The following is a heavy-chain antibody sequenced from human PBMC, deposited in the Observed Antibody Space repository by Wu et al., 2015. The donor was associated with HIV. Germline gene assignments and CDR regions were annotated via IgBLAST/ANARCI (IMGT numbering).Heavy chain of an antibody. D-gene: IGHD1-14*01. CDR3: ARTRNYYFGMDV. V-gene: IGHV1-8*01. Sequence: QVQLVQSGAEVKEPGASVRVSCKASGYIFNSYDINWVRQTPGQGLEWMGWMNPNSGSTGYAQKFQGRVTMTRDTSISTAYMILSGLTSEDTAVYYCARTRNYYFGMDVWGQGTTVTVSS. J-gene: IGHJ6*02. CDR2: MNPNSGST. CDR1: GYIFNSYD.